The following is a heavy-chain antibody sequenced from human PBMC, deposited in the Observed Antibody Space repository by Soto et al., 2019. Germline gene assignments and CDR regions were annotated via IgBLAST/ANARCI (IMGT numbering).Heavy chain of an antibody. CDR2: ISSSSSYI. D-gene: IGHD3-22*01. V-gene: IGHV3-21*01. CDR3: ARVLPDYYDSSGPDY. CDR1: GFTFSSYS. J-gene: IGHJ4*02. Sequence: PGGSLRLSCAASGFTFSSYSMNWVRQAPGKGLEWVSSISSSSSYIYYADSLKGRFTISRDNAKNSPYLQMNSLRAEDTAVYYCARVLPDYYDSSGPDYWGQGTLVTVSS.